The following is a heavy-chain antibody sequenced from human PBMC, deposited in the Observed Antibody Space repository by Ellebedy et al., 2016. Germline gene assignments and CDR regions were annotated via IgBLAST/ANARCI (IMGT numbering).Heavy chain of an antibody. J-gene: IGHJ4*02. CDR2: ISAYNGNT. Sequence: ASVKVSCXASGYTFTSYGISWVRQAPGQGLEWMGWISAYNGNTNYAQKLQGRVTMTTDTSTSTAYMELRSLRSDDTAVYYCARDPCSSTSCNGVEHSYFDYWGQGTLVTVSS. CDR3: ARDPCSSTSCNGVEHSYFDY. D-gene: IGHD2-2*01. CDR1: GYTFTSYG. V-gene: IGHV1-18*01.